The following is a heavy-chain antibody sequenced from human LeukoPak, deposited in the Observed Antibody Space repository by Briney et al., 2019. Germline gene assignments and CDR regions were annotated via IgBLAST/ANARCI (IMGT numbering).Heavy chain of an antibody. V-gene: IGHV1-69*06. J-gene: IGHJ4*02. D-gene: IGHD6-25*01. Sequence: SVKVSCKASNYTFTSYGISWVRQAPGQGLEWMGGIIPIFGTANYAQKFQGRVTITADKSTSTAYMELSSLRSEDTAVYYCASIGPAAAGDYWGQGTLVTVSS. CDR1: NYTFTSYG. CDR3: ASIGPAAAGDY. CDR2: IIPIFGTA.